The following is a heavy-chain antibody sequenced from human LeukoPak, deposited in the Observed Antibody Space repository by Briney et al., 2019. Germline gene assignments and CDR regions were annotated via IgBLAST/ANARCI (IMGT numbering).Heavy chain of an antibody. CDR1: GFTFSSYG. D-gene: IGHD3-22*01. CDR3: ARAVNYYDSRGDFQY. CDR2: ISNGGSYI. V-gene: IGHV3-21*01. Sequence: GSLRLSCAASGFTFSSYGMHWVRQVPGKGLEWVSSISNGGSYIFYGHSVKGRFTISRDNAQNSLYLQMNDLRAEDTAVYYCARAVNYYDSRGDFQYWGQGTLVTVSS. J-gene: IGHJ1*01.